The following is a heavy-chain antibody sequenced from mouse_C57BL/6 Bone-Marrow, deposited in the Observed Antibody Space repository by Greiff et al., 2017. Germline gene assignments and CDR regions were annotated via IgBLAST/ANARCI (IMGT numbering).Heavy chain of an antibody. V-gene: IGHV1-59*01. Sequence: VQLQQSGAELVRPGTSVKLSCKASGYTFTSYWMHWVKQRPGQGLEWIGVIDPSDSYTNYNQKFKGKATLTVDTSSSTAYMQLSSLTSEDSAVYYCANYGSSYLYAMDYWGQGTSVTVSS. D-gene: IGHD1-1*01. CDR1: GYTFTSYW. J-gene: IGHJ4*01. CDR2: IDPSDSYT. CDR3: ANYGSSYLYAMDY.